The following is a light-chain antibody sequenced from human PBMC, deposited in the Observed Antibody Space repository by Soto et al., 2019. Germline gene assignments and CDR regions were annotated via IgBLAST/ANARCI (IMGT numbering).Light chain of an antibody. CDR1: SSDIGGYNF. Sequence: QSALTQPASVSGSPGQSITISCAGTSSDIGGYNFVSWYQHRPGKAPKLVIYEVSNRLSGVSTRFSASKSGNTASLTISGLQAEDEADYYCSSYRGTSHVVFGGGTKLTVL. CDR3: SSYRGTSHVV. V-gene: IGLV2-14*01. J-gene: IGLJ2*01. CDR2: EVS.